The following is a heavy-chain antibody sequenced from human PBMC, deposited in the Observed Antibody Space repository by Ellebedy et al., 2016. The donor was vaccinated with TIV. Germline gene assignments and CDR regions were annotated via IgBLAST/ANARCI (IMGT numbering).Heavy chain of an antibody. CDR3: AREGSPLAAAGLS. J-gene: IGHJ5*02. CDR2: IWYDGSNK. D-gene: IGHD6-13*01. Sequence: GGSLRLSCAASGFTFSGYGMHWVRQAPGKGLEWVAVIWYDGSNKYYADSVKGRFTISRDNSKNTLYLQRNSLRADDTAVYYCAREGSPLAAAGLSWGQGTLVTVSS. CDR1: GFTFSGYG. V-gene: IGHV3-33*08.